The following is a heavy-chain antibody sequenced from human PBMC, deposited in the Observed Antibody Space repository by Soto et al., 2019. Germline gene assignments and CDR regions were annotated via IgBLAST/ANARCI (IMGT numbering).Heavy chain of an antibody. Sequence: SGPTLMNPTQPRTLTWPFSGFSLSSIGVAVGWIRQPPGKALEWLALLYLNDDRRYSPSLNSRLTITKYTSKIQVVITMTNMDPADTATYYWAPSASVTCCYYFDAWGQGTPVTVSS. CDR2: LYLNDDR. J-gene: IGHJ5*01. CDR1: GFSLSSIGVA. V-gene: IGHV2-5*01. CDR3: APSASVTCCYYFDA. D-gene: IGHD3-22*01.